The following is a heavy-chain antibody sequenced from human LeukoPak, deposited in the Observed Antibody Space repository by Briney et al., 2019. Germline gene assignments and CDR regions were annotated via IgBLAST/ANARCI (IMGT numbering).Heavy chain of an antibody. Sequence: GGSLRLSCVASGFTFSNAWMNWVRQAPGKGLEWLGRITAGGATDYAAPVKGRFTISRDNSENTLYLQVNNLKTEDTAVYYCTSNRIPPTAVTTWYWGQGTLVTVSS. CDR3: TSNRIPPTAVTTWY. CDR2: ITAGGAT. V-gene: IGHV3-15*01. CDR1: GFTFSNAW. D-gene: IGHD4-17*01. J-gene: IGHJ4*02.